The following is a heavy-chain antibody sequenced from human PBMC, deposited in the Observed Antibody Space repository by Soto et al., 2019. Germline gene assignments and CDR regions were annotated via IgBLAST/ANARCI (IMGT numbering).Heavy chain of an antibody. D-gene: IGHD2-2*01. CDR2: IIPMLGIA. J-gene: IGHJ6*02. CDR3: ARDSGRSDVVPAAISAMDV. Sequence: QVQLVQSGAEVKKPGSSVKVSCKGSGGNRYTITWVRQAPGQGLEWMGRIIPMLGIASYAQNFQDRVTMTADKSTSTAYMELSSLRSEDTAVYYCARDSGRSDVVPAAISAMDVWGQGTTVTVSS. V-gene: IGHV1-69*08. CDR1: GGNRYT.